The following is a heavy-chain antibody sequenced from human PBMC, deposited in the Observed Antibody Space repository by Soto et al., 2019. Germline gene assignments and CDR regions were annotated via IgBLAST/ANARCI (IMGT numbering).Heavy chain of an antibody. Sequence: QVQLVQSGAEVKKPGSSVKVSCKASGGTFSSYAISWVRQAPGQGLEWMGGIIPIFGTANYEQKFQGRVTITADESTSTAYMELSSLRSEDTAVYYCARSLYGDYAGYWYFDLWGRGTLVTVSS. J-gene: IGHJ2*01. CDR3: ARSLYGDYAGYWYFDL. D-gene: IGHD4-17*01. CDR1: GGTFSSYA. V-gene: IGHV1-69*12. CDR2: IIPIFGTA.